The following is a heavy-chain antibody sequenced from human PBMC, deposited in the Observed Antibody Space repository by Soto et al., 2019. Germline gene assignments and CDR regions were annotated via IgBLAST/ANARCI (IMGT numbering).Heavy chain of an antibody. J-gene: IGHJ4*02. Sequence: PGESLKISCEGSGYIFSNYWIGWVRQMPGKGLVWMGIIYPGDSETRYSPSFEGQVTISADKSISTAYLQWSSLKASDTAMYYCARHRDMTMVTTHAYWGQGTLVTVSS. CDR2: IYPGDSET. D-gene: IGHD4-17*01. V-gene: IGHV5-51*01. CDR3: ARHRDMTMVTTHAY. CDR1: GYIFSNYW.